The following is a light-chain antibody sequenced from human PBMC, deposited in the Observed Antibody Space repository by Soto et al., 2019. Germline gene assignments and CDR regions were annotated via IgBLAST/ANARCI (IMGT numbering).Light chain of an antibody. CDR2: EGT. CDR1: SSDVGGYNL. CDR3: SSSTSSSIYV. V-gene: IGLV2-23*01. Sequence: QSVLTQPAPLSGSPGQSITVSCAGTSSDVGGYNLVSWYQQHPGKAPQLIIYEGTERPSGISPRFSGSKSGNTASLTISGLQAEDEADYYCSSSTSSSIYVFGAGSQVTVL. J-gene: IGLJ1*01.